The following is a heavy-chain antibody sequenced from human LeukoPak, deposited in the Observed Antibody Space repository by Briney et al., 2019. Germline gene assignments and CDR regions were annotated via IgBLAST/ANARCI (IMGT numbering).Heavy chain of an antibody. CDR2: ISYDGSNK. V-gene: IGHV3-30*18. D-gene: IGHD6-19*01. CDR1: GFTFSSSG. Sequence: GGSLRLSCAASGFTFSSSGMNWVRQAPGKGLEWVAVISYDGSNKYYADSVKGRFTISRDNSKNTLYLQMNSLRAEDTAVYYCAKDSSGWYSFFDYWGQGTLVTVSS. J-gene: IGHJ4*02. CDR3: AKDSSGWYSFFDY.